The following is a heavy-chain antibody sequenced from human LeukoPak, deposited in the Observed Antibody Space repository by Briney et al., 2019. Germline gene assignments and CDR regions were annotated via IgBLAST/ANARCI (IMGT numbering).Heavy chain of an antibody. CDR1: GFTFTSYW. CDR3: AGRGYSYGSNFDY. CDR2: INSDGSST. Sequence: SGGSLRLSCAASGFTFTSYWMHWVRHAPGKGMVWVSRINSDGSSTMYADSVKGRFTISRDKEKNTLYLQMSSLRAEDTAVYYCAGRGYSYGSNFDYWGQGTLVTVSS. D-gene: IGHD5-18*01. J-gene: IGHJ4*02. V-gene: IGHV3-74*03.